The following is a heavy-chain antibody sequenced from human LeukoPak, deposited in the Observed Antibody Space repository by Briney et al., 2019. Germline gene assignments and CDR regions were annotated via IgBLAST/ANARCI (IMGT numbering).Heavy chain of an antibody. V-gene: IGHV1-69*01. Sequence: SVKVSCKASGGTFSSYAISLVRQAPGQGLEWMGGIIPIFGTANYAQKFQGRVTITADESTSTAYMELSSLRSEDTAVYYCARELLRDYYGSGSYYKAWGQGTLVTVSS. D-gene: IGHD3-10*01. CDR1: GGTFSSYA. J-gene: IGHJ5*02. CDR3: ARELLRDYYGSGSYYKA. CDR2: IIPIFGTA.